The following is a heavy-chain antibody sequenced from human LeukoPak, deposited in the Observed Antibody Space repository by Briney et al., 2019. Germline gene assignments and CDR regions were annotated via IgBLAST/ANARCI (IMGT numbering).Heavy chain of an antibody. J-gene: IGHJ4*02. Sequence: GGSLRLSCAASGFIFSHYGMHWVRQAPGKGLEWVAVIWSDGTNKYYAASVKGRFTISRVDSDKTVYLQMNSLRPDDTGIYYCARDAQRGFDYSNSLQYWGQGTPVTVST. D-gene: IGHD4-11*01. V-gene: IGHV3-33*01. CDR2: IWSDGTNK. CDR1: GFIFSHYG. CDR3: ARDAQRGFDYSNSLQY.